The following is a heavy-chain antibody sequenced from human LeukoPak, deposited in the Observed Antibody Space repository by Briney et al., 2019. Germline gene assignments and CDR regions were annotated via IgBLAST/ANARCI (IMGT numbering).Heavy chain of an antibody. V-gene: IGHV4-4*07. D-gene: IGHD5-18*01. CDR3: ARDFAWYSYAPNWFDP. CDR1: GGSISSYY. J-gene: IGHJ5*02. CDR2: TYTSGST. Sequence: SETLSLTCTVSGGSISSYYWSWIRQPAGKGLEWIGRTYTSGSTNYNPSLKSRVTISVDTSKNQFSLKLSSVTAADTAVYYCARDFAWYSYAPNWFDPWGQGTLVTVSS.